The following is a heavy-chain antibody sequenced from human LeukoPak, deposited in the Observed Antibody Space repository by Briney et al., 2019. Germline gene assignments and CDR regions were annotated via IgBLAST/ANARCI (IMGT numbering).Heavy chain of an antibody. CDR2: INSDGSST. J-gene: IGHJ4*02. Sequence: GGSLRLSCAASGFTFSSYWMHWVRHVPGKGLGWVSRINSDGSSTSYADSVKGRFTISRDNAKNTLFLQMNSLRAEDTAVYYCVRDHLYGFDYWGQGTLVTVSS. D-gene: IGHD4-17*01. CDR3: VRDHLYGFDY. CDR1: GFTFSSYW. V-gene: IGHV3-74*01.